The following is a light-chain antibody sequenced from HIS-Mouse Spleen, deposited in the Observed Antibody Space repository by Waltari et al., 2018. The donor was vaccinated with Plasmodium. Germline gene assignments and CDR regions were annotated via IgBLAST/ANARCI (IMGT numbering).Light chain of an antibody. CDR3: QAWDSSTVV. CDR2: QDR. J-gene: IGLJ2*01. V-gene: IGLV3-1*01. CDR1: KLGYKY. Sequence: SYELTQPPSVSVSPGQTASITCSGDKLGYKYACWYQQKPGQSPVLVIYQDRQRPSGIPGRFSGSNSGNTATLTISGTQAMDEADYYCQAWDSSTVVFGGGTKLTVL.